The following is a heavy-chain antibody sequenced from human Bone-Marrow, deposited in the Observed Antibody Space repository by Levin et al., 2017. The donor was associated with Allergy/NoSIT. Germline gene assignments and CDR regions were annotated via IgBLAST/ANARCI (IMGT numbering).Heavy chain of an antibody. Sequence: LSGGSLRLSCAASGFTFSTYAMTWVRQAPGKGLEWVSYISGRSNTIYYADSVKGRFTISRDNAKNSLYLQMNSLRADDTAVYYCARDMGITGADDSWGQGTLVTVSS. J-gene: IGHJ4*02. CDR1: GFTFSTYA. V-gene: IGHV3-48*01. CDR2: ISGRSNTI. D-gene: IGHD6-19*01. CDR3: ARDMGITGADDS.